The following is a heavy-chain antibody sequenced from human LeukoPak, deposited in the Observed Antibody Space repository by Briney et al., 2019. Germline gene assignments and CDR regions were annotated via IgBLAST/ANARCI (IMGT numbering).Heavy chain of an antibody. D-gene: IGHD5-18*01. V-gene: IGHV1-8*01. J-gene: IGHJ3*02. CDR3: ARRRDERGYKDIFDI. CDR1: GYAFTSYD. Sequence: GASVKVSCKASGYAFTSYDINWVRQATGQGLEWMGWMNPNSGNTGYAQKFQGRVTMTRNTSISTAYMELSSLRSEDTAVYYCARRRDERGYKDIFDIWGQGTMVTVSS. CDR2: MNPNSGNT.